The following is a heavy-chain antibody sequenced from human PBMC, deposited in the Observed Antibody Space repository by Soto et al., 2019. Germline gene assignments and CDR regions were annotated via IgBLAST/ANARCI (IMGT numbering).Heavy chain of an antibody. CDR1: GFTFSLYS. CDR2: ISSSSSYI. J-gene: IGHJ4*02. V-gene: IGHV3-21*01. CDR3: VRARATDSRPDY. D-gene: IGHD3-22*01. Sequence: PGGSLRLSCAASGFTFSLYSMIWVRQAPGKGLEWVSSISSSSSYIYYADSMKGRFTLSRDNAQNSLYLQMNSLRVDDTAVYYCVRARATDSRPDYWGQGTQVTVSS.